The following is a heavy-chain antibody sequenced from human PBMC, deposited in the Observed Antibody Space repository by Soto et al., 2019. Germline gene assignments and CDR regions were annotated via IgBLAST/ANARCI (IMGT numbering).Heavy chain of an antibody. Sequence: QVLLVQSGAEIKKPGASVQVSCKASGYSFTSYGINWVRQAPGQGLEWMGWISAKHGNTHYAQKLQGRVTMTTDTSTSTAYMELRSLTSDDTAVYYCTRDMLNQPLVGSQDNWFDPWGQGTLVTVSS. CDR2: ISAKHGNT. CDR3: TRDMLNQPLVGSQDNWFDP. V-gene: IGHV1-18*01. D-gene: IGHD2-2*01. CDR1: GYSFTSYG. J-gene: IGHJ5*01.